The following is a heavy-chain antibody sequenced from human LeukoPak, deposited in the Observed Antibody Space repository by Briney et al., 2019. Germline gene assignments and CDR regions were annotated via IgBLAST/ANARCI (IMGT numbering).Heavy chain of an antibody. J-gene: IGHJ6*02. CDR3: AKNRGWYAMDV. Sequence: SEALSLTCTVSGGSVNSDGHFWSWIRQPPGKGLEWIGYSYHRGSYSYNPSLKSRVTISLDMSKRQFSLKRSSLTAADTAVYFCAKNRGWYAMDVWGQGTAVTVSS. V-gene: IGHV4-61*08. CDR2: SYHRGSY. D-gene: IGHD6-19*01. CDR1: GGSVNSDGHF.